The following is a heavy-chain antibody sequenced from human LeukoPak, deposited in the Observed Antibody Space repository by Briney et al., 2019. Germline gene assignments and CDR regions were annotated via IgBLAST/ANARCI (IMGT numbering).Heavy chain of an antibody. V-gene: IGHV4-59*12. J-gene: IGHJ3*02. CDR3: ASLQNGSFDAFYI. CDR1: GVSISSYY. D-gene: IGHD3-10*01. Sequence: SETLSLTCTVSGVSISSYYWSWIRQPPGKGLEWIGYIYYSGSTYYNPSLKSRVTISVDTSKNQFSVKLSSVTAADTAVYYCASLQNGSFDAFYIWGQGTMVTVSS. CDR2: IYYSGST.